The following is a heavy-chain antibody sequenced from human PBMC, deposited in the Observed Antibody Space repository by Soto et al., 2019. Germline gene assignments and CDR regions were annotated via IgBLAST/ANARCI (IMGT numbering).Heavy chain of an antibody. CDR1: GGSISSSSYY. Sequence: SETLSLTCTVSGGSISSSSYYWGWIRQPPGKGLEWIGSIYYSGSTYYNPSLKSRVTISVDTSKNQFSLKLSSVTAADTAVYYCARINDILTGYIPFEGYGMDVWGQGTTVTVSS. J-gene: IGHJ6*02. D-gene: IGHD3-9*01. CDR3: ARINDILTGYIPFEGYGMDV. CDR2: IYYSGST. V-gene: IGHV4-39*01.